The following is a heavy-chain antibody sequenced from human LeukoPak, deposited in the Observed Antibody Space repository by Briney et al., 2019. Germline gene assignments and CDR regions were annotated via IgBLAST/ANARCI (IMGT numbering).Heavy chain of an antibody. CDR3: ARSYYDSSGYLYFDY. CDR1: RGANRCTS. V-gene: IGHV4-4*07. CDR2: IYTSGST. J-gene: IGHJ4*02. Sequence: RGANRCTSRCWPQHQAGKGLEWIGRIYTSGSTNYNPSLKSRVTMSVDTSKNQFSLKLSSVTAADTAVYYCARSYYDSSGYLYFDYWGQGTLVTVSS. D-gene: IGHD3-22*01.